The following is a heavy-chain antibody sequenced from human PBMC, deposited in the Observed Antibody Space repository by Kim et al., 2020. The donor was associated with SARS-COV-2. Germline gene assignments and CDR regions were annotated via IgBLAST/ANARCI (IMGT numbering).Heavy chain of an antibody. CDR2: VYHSGTT. D-gene: IGHD3-22*01. J-gene: IGHJ4*02. CDR1: GDSISSSFNY. V-gene: IGHV4-39*01. Sequence: SETLSLTCTVSGDSISSSFNYWGWIRQPAGKGLEWIGSVYHSGTTYDSPSLKSRVTVSVDTSKNEFSLKVTSVTAADTAVYFCARLPHDSSGYVDCWGQGILVTVSS. CDR3: ARLPHDSSGYVDC.